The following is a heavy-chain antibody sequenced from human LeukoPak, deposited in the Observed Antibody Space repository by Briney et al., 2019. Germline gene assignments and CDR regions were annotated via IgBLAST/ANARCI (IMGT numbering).Heavy chain of an antibody. V-gene: IGHV3-74*01. CDR1: GFTFSGYR. CDR2: IRSDGSIT. CDR3: ARDGRSGNFDK. D-gene: IGHD1-26*01. Sequence: GGSLRLSCAASGFTFSGYRMHWVRQAPGKGLAWVSVIRSDGSITTYADSVKGRFTISRDTAKNTLYLQMNSLRAEDTAVYYCARDGRSGNFDKWGQGTLVSVFS. J-gene: IGHJ4*02.